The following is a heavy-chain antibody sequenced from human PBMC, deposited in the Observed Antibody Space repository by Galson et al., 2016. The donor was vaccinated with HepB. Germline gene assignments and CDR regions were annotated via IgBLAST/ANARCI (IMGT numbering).Heavy chain of an antibody. CDR3: ARWFRITRNTGENY. Sequence: SLRLSCAVSGFIFSTYWMTWVRQAPGKGLEWVANIKQDGSEKYYVDSVKGRFTISRDNAKNSLYLQMNSLRAKDTAVYYCARWFRITRNTGENYWGQGTLVTVSS. J-gene: IGHJ4*02. CDR1: GFIFSTYW. D-gene: IGHD1-7*01. CDR2: IKQDGSEK. V-gene: IGHV3-7*03.